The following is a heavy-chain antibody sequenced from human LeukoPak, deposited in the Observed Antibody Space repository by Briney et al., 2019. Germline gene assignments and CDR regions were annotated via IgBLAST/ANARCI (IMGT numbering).Heavy chain of an antibody. V-gene: IGHV4-59*08. CDR2: IYYSGTT. D-gene: IGHD3-16*01. CDR3: ARHGGWMSPLSI. CDR1: GGSISNYY. Sequence: PSETLSLTCTVSGGSISNYYWSWIWQPPGKGLEWIGYIYYSGTTNYNPSLKSRVTISVDTSKNQLSLKLSSVTAADTAVYYCARHGGWMSPLSIWGQGTLVTVSS. J-gene: IGHJ4*02.